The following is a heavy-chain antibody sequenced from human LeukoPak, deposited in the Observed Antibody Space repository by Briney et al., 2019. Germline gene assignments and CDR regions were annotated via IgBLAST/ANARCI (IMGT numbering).Heavy chain of an antibody. CDR3: AKWRAALDY. CDR1: GFTFSNLA. J-gene: IGHJ4*02. Sequence: GGSLRLSCVASGFTFSNLAMGWVRQAPGKGLEWVSVISDSGGTTYYADSVKGRFTISRDNSRNTLYLRMNSLRAEDTAVYYCAKWRAALDYWGQGTLVTVSS. V-gene: IGHV3-23*01. D-gene: IGHD6-13*01. CDR2: ISDSGGTT.